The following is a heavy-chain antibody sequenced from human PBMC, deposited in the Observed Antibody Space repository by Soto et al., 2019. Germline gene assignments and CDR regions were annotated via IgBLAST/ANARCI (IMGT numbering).Heavy chain of an antibody. Sequence: QVQLVQSGAEVKKPGSSVKVSCKASGGTFSSYTISWVRQAPGQGLEWMGRIIPILGIANYAQKFQGRVTITADKSTSTAYRELSSLRSEDTAVYYCASVGVGATRPLDYWGQGTLVTVSS. CDR2: IIPILGIA. CDR1: GGTFSSYT. CDR3: ASVGVGATRPLDY. J-gene: IGHJ4*02. V-gene: IGHV1-69*02. D-gene: IGHD1-26*01.